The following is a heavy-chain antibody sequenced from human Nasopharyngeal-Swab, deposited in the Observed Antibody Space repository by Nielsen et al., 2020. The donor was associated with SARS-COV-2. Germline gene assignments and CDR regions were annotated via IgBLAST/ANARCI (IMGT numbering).Heavy chain of an antibody. Sequence: GESLKISCAASVFTFSSYSMNWVRQAPGKGLEWVSSISSSSSNIYYADSVKGRFTISRDNAKNSLYLQMNSLRAEDTAVYYCAKIWRVWQQHCFDYWGQGTLVTVSS. J-gene: IGHJ4*02. D-gene: IGHD6-13*01. V-gene: IGHV3-21*01. CDR3: AKIWRVWQQHCFDY. CDR2: ISSSSSNI. CDR1: VFTFSSYS.